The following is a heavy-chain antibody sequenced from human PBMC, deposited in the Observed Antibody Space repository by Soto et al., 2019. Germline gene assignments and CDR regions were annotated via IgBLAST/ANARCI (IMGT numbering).Heavy chain of an antibody. J-gene: IGHJ4*02. CDR2: IFPGDSDT. CDR1: GYSFPGFW. D-gene: IGHD5-12*01. CDR3: ARRGASYNYDY. Sequence: GESLKISCGTSGYSFPGFWIGWVRQMPGKGLEWMGTIFPGDSDTRYSPSFQGQVAISADKSTSTAYLQWSSLKASDTAMYYCARRGASYNYDYWGQGTLVTVSS. V-gene: IGHV5-51*01.